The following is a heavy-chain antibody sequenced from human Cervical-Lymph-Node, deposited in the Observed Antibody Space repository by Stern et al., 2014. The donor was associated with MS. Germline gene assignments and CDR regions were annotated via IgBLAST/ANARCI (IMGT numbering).Heavy chain of an antibody. D-gene: IGHD4-17*01. V-gene: IGHV3-73*01. CDR2: IRSKTNNYAT. CDR1: GFTFGAFTGSA. CDR3: TGPPYGDSRDY. J-gene: IGHJ4*02. Sequence: VQLVQSGGGLVQPGGSLKLSCAASGFTFGAFTGSAVHWVRQASGKGLEWVGRIRSKTNNYATTYAASVKGRFTISRDDSKSTVFLQMDSLKTEDTAVYYCTGPPYGDSRDYWGQGALVTVSA.